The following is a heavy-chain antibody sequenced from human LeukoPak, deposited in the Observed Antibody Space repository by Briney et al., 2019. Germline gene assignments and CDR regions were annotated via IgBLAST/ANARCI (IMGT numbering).Heavy chain of an antibody. CDR2: IYHSGST. V-gene: IGHV4-30-2*01. J-gene: IGHJ3*02. Sequence: PSETLSLTCTVSGGSISSGGYYWSWIRQPPGKGLEWIGYIYHSGSTYYNPSLKSRVTISVDRSKNQFSLKLSSVTAADTAVYYCARDRERNGDYGDAFDIWGQGTMVTVSS. CDR3: ARDRERNGDYGDAFDI. D-gene: IGHD4-17*01. CDR1: GGSISSGGYY.